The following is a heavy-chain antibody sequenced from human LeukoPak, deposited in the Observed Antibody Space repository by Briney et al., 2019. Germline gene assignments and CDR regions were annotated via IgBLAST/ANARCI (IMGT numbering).Heavy chain of an antibody. CDR3: ARDPDWDPFDY. D-gene: IGHD3-9*01. Sequence: GGSLRLSCAASGFTFDDYAMHWVRQAPGKGLVWVSRINSDGSSTSYADSVKGRFTISRDNAKNTLYLQMNSLRAGDTAVYYCARDPDWDPFDYWGQGTLVTVSS. CDR2: INSDGSST. V-gene: IGHV3-74*01. J-gene: IGHJ4*02. CDR1: GFTFDDYA.